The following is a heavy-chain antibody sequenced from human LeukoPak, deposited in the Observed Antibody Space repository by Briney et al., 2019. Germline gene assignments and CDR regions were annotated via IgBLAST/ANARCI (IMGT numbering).Heavy chain of an antibody. CDR1: GGSSSGYY. CDR2: INYSGRT. J-gene: IGHJ4*02. V-gene: IGHV4-34*01. D-gene: IGHD3-10*01. Sequence: SETLSFTCAVYGGSSSGYYWTWIRQPPGKGPEWIGEINYSGRTNYNPSLKSRVTISVDTSRNQFSLKLSSVTAADTAVYYCARVGTYGSGSYLSWLDYWGQGTLVTVSS. CDR3: ARVGTYGSGSYLSWLDY.